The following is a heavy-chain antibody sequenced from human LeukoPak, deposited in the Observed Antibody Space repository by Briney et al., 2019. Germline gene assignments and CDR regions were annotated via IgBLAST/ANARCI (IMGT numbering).Heavy chain of an antibody. Sequence: GGSLRLSCAASGFTFSTFAMHWVRQAPGKGLGWVAVISYDGSNKYYADSVKGRFTISRDNSKNTLYLQVNSLRAEDTAVYYCARGGYGVVAGKGLYYYGMDVWGQGTTVTVSS. J-gene: IGHJ6*02. CDR2: ISYDGSNK. D-gene: IGHD6-19*01. V-gene: IGHV3-30*04. CDR3: ARGGYGVVAGKGLYYYGMDV. CDR1: GFTFSTFA.